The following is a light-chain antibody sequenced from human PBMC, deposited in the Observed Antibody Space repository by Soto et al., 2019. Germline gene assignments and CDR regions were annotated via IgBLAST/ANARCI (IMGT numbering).Light chain of an antibody. Sequence: DIQMTQSPSTLSASVGDRVTITCRASQSIGSWLAWYQQKAGKAPKLLIYKTSSLEDGVSSRFSGSGSGTEFTLTISSLQPDDFATYYCQQYNDYLTFGQGTKVEIK. V-gene: IGKV1-5*03. J-gene: IGKJ1*01. CDR3: QQYNDYLT. CDR2: KTS. CDR1: QSIGSW.